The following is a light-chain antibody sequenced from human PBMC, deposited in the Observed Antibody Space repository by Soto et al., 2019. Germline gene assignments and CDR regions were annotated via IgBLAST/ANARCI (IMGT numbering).Light chain of an antibody. CDR1: QSVSGY. J-gene: IGKJ4*01. Sequence: EIVLTQSPATLSLSPGNRATLSCRASQSVSGYLAWYQQKPGQAPRLLIYDASNRATAIPARFSASGSGRDFTLTITSLEPEDFAVYYCQQRSNWPSTFGGGTKVEI. CDR3: QQRSNWPST. CDR2: DAS. V-gene: IGKV3-11*02.